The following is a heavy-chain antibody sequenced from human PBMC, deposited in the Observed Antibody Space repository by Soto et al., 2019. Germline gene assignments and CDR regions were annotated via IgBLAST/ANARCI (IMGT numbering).Heavy chain of an antibody. CDR2: IHHGART. CDR1: GGSISDHNW. V-gene: IGHV4-4*02. Sequence: QVQLQESGPGLVQPSGTLSLTCAVSGGSISDHNWWSWVRQPPGKGLEWIAEIHHGARTNYKASLKSRLTMSIDKSQNHFSLRLTSVTAADTAVYFCARDGTDGYNRVFGGQGTLVTVSS. D-gene: IGHD5-12*01. CDR3: ARDGTDGYNRVF. J-gene: IGHJ4*02.